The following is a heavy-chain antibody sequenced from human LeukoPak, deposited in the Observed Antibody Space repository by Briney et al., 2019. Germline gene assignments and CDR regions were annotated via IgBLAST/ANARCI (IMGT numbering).Heavy chain of an antibody. V-gene: IGHV1-8*01. J-gene: IGHJ4*02. CDR3: ARSRVLPRAAAGKTPLGY. CDR2: MNPNSGNT. Sequence: GASVKVSCKASGYTFTSYDINWVRPATEQGLESMGWMNPNSGNTGYAQKFQGRDTMTRNTSISTAYMELSSLRSEDTAVYYCARSRVLPRAAAGKTPLGYWGQGTLVTVSS. CDR1: GYTFTSYD. D-gene: IGHD6-13*01.